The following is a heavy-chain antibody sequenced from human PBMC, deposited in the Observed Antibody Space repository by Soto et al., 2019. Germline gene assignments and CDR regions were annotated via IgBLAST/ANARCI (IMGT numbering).Heavy chain of an antibody. V-gene: IGHV4-31*03. D-gene: IGHD2-15*01. CDR3: ACAFMLGYCSGGTCYRHFQH. CDR1: SGSISSGGNY. CDR2: IYYSGST. J-gene: IGHJ1*01. Sequence: QVQLQESGPGLVKPSQTLSLTCTVSSGSISSGGNYWSWIRQHPGKGLEWIGYIYYSGSTHYNPSLKSRVTILVFTSKNQFSLKLSSVTAADTAVYYCACAFMLGYCSGGTCYRHFQHWGQGTLVTVSS.